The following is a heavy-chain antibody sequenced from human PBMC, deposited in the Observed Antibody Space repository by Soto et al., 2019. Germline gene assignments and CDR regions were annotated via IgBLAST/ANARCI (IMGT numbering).Heavy chain of an antibody. V-gene: IGHV3-23*01. J-gene: IGHJ4*02. CDR1: GFTFSSYA. CDR3: AKVGSSAWCHNSYFDY. Sequence: GGSLRLSCAVSGFTFSSYAMTWVRQAPGKGLEWLSVISSTGSTYSADSVKGRFTISRDNSKSILYLQMNSLRVEDTAVYYCAKVGSSAWCHNSYFDYWGQGTLVTVSS. D-gene: IGHD2-2*01. CDR2: ISSTGST.